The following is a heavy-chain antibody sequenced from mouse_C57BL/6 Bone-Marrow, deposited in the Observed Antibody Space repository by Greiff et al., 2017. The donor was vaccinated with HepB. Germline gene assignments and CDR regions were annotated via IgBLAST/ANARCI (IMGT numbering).Heavy chain of an antibody. CDR1: GYTFTDYN. D-gene: IGHD1-1*01. CDR3: ASRTTVVAFDY. V-gene: IGHV1-22*01. J-gene: IGHJ2*01. CDR2: INPNNGGT. Sequence: EVKLQESGPELVKPGASVKMSCKASGYTFTDYNMHWVKQSHGKSLEWIGYINPNNGGTSYNQKFKGKATLTVNKSSSTAYMELRSLTSEDSAVYYCASRTTVVAFDYWGQGTTLTVSS.